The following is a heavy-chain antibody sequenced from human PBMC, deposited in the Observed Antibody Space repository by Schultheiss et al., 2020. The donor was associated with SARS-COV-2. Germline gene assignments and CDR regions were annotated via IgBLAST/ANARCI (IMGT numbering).Heavy chain of an antibody. J-gene: IGHJ4*02. CDR1: RFIFITYS. V-gene: IGHV3-74*01. CDR3: VRGYGGV. Sequence: GESLKISCAASRFIFITYSMTWVRQAPGKGLVWVSRINSDGSSTSYADSVKGRFTISRDNAKNSVHLQMNSLRAEDTAEYYCVRGYGGVWGQGTLVTVSS. D-gene: IGHD3-3*01. CDR2: INSDGSST.